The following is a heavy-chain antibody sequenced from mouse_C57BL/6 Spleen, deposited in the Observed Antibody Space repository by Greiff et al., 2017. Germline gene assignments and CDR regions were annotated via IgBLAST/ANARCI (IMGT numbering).Heavy chain of an antibody. J-gene: IGHJ1*03. CDR1: GFTFSSYA. CDR3: ARVYYSNYGYFDV. Sequence: EVKLMESGGGLVKPGGSLKLSCAASGFTFSSYAMSWVRQTPEKRLEWVATISDGGSYTYYPDNVKGRFTISRDNAKNNLYLQMSHLKSEDTAMXYCARVYYSNYGYFDVWGTGTTVTVSS. CDR2: ISDGGSYT. V-gene: IGHV5-4*03. D-gene: IGHD2-5*01.